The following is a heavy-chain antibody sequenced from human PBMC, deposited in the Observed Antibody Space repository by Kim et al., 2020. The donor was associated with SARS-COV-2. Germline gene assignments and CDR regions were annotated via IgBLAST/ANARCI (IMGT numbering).Heavy chain of an antibody. CDR3: STAAAGYDDYYYGMDV. J-gene: IGHJ6*02. CDR1: GGTFSSYA. D-gene: IGHD6-13*01. Sequence: SVKVSCKASGGTFSSYAISWVRQAPGQGLEWMGRIIPILGIANYAQKFQGRVTITADKSTSTAYMELSSLRSEDTAVDYCSTAAAGYDDYYYGMDVWGQ. CDR2: IIPILGIA. V-gene: IGHV1-69*04.